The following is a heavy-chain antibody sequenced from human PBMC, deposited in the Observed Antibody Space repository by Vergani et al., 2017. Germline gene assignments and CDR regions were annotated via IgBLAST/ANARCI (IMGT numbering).Heavy chain of an antibody. Sequence: QVQLVQSGAEVKKPGASVKVSCKASGYTFTGYYMHWVRQAPGQGLEWMGWINPNSGGTNYAQKFQGRVTMTRDTSISTAYMELSRLGSDDTAVYYCARVGHVLDTQRHYGADYWGQGTLVTVSS. CDR3: ARVGHVLDTQRHYGADY. CDR1: GYTFTGYY. J-gene: IGHJ4*02. CDR2: INPNSGGT. D-gene: IGHD4-17*01. V-gene: IGHV1-2*02.